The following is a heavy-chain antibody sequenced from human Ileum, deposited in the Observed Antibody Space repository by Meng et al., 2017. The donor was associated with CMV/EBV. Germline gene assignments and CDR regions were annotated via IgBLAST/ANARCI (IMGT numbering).Heavy chain of an antibody. D-gene: IGHD3-22*01. CDR1: GYTFTSYN. CDR3: ARVREDSSGYYYLDY. Sequence: ASVKVSCKASGYTFTSYNMHWVRQAPGQGLEWMGIINPSGGSTYYAQKFQGRVTMTRDTSTSAVYMEMSNLRSEDTAVYYCARVREDSSGYYYLDYWGQGTLVTVSS. V-gene: IGHV1-46*01. J-gene: IGHJ4*02. CDR2: INPSGGST.